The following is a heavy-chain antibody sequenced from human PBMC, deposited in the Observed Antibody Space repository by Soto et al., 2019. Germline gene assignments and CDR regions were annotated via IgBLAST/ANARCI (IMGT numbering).Heavy chain of an antibody. CDR3: ARDGGPNYDYVWGSYRLYYYYGMDV. V-gene: IGHV1-3*01. CDR2: ISAGNGNT. CDR1: GYTFTSYA. J-gene: IGHJ6*02. Sequence: GASVKVSCKASGYTFTSYAMHWVRQAPGQRLEWMGWISAGNGNTKYSQKFQGRVTITRVTSASTAYMELSSLRSEDTAVYYCARDGGPNYDYVWGSYRLYYYYGMDVWGQGTTVTVSS. D-gene: IGHD3-16*02.